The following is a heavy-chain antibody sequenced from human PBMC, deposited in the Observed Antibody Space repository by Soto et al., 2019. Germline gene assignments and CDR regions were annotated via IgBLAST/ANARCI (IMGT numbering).Heavy chain of an antibody. CDR2: ISSSGTA. V-gene: IGHV3-66*01. CDR3: ARDTFGGAYDFCH. CDR1: GFTVSNLY. J-gene: IGHJ4*02. Sequence: EVQLVESGGALVQPGGSLRLSCAASGFTVSNLYMTWIRQAPGMGLEWVSVISSSGTAYYADSVKGRFTISIDSSKNTLFLQMNSLRAEDTAVYHCARDTFGGAYDFCHGGQGPLVTVSS. D-gene: IGHD3-3*01.